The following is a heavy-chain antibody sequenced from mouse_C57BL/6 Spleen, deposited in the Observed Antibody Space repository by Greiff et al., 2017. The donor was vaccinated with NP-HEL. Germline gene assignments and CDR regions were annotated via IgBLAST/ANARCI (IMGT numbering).Heavy chain of an antibody. CDR2: INPSSGST. Sequence: QVQLLQSGAELARPGASVKMSCKASGYTFPSYTMHWVKQKPGQGLEWIGYINPSSGSTKYNQKFKDMATLTADKSSSTAFMHMSILTSEDSAVYYCERYGELDYRNCDWYFDVWGTGTTVTVSS. V-gene: IGHV1-4*01. D-gene: IGHD2-5*01. CDR1: GYTFPSYT. J-gene: IGHJ1*03. CDR3: ERYGELDYRNCDWYFDV.